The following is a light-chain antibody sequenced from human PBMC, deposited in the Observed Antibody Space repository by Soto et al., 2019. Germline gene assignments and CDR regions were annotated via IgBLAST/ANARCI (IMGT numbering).Light chain of an antibody. CDR3: AATDDSLGGPV. J-gene: IGLJ2*01. CDR2: TNN. CDR1: SSNIGNNY. V-gene: IGLV1-47*02. Sequence: QSVLTQSPSVSAAPGQKVTISCSGSSSNIGNNYVSWYQQLPGTAPKLLIFTNNQRPSGVPDRFSASKSGTSASLAISGLRSEDEGDYYCAATDDSLGGPVFGGGTKVTVL.